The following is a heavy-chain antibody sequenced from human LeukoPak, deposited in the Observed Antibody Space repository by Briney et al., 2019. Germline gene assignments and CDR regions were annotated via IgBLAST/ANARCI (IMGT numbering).Heavy chain of an antibody. Sequence: PSETLSLTCAVYGGSFSGYYWSWIRQPPGKGLEWIAELNHSGGTSYNPSLKRRVTISVDTSRNQFSLKLSSVTAADTAVYYCARDPFSSWFNYWGQGTLVTVSS. D-gene: IGHD6-13*01. CDR2: LNHSGGT. CDR3: ARDPFSSWFNY. CDR1: GGSFSGYY. J-gene: IGHJ4*02. V-gene: IGHV4-34*01.